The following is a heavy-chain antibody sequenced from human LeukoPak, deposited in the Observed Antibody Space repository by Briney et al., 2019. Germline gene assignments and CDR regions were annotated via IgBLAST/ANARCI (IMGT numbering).Heavy chain of an antibody. D-gene: IGHD3-10*01. V-gene: IGHV3-30-3*01. Sequence: GGSLRLSCAASGFTFSSYAMHWVRQAPGKGLEWVAVISYDGSNKYYADSVKGRFTISRDNSKNTLYLQMNSLRAEDTAVYYCARDRGTMIRGVMGYYYGMDVWGKGTTVTVSS. CDR3: ARDRGTMIRGVMGYYYGMDV. CDR2: ISYDGSNK. J-gene: IGHJ6*04. CDR1: GFTFSSYA.